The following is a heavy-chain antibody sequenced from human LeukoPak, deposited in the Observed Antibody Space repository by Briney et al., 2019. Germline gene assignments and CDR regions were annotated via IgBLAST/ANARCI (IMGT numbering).Heavy chain of an antibody. V-gene: IGHV1-18*01. CDR2: ISAYNGNT. CDR3: ARGRYSSGRLLISFDY. CDR1: GYTFTSYA. D-gene: IGHD6-19*01. Sequence: ASVKVSCKASGYTFTSYAMNWVRQAPGQGLEWMGWISAYNGNTNYAQKLQGRVTMTTDTSTSTAYMELRSLRSDDTAVYYCARGRYSSGRLLISFDYWGQGTLVTVSS. J-gene: IGHJ4*02.